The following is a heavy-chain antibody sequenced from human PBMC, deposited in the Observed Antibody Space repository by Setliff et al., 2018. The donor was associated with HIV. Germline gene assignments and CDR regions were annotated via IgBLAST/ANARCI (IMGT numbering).Heavy chain of an antibody. CDR3: TTGLPLFCSGGSCLFDF. J-gene: IGHJ4*02. CDR2: FNPEDGKT. CDR1: GFTLTELS. D-gene: IGHD2-15*01. Sequence: KVSGFTLTELSMHWVRQAPGKGLEWMGSFNPEDGKTIYAQKFQGRVTMIEDTSTDTAYMELSSLRSEDTAVYYCTTGLPLFCSGGSCLFDFWGQGTLVTVSS. V-gene: IGHV1-24*01.